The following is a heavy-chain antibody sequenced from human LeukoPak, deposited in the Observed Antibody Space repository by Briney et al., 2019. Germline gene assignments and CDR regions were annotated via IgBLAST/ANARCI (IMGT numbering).Heavy chain of an antibody. D-gene: IGHD1-1*01. CDR1: GFTFSSYA. CDR2: ISSNGDST. V-gene: IGHV3-64*01. Sequence: PGGSLRLSCAASGFTFSSYAMHWVRQAPGKGLEYVSAISSNGDSTYYANSVKGRFTISRDNSKNTLYLQMNSLRAEDTAVYYCARGPTTYFDCWGQGTLVTVSS. J-gene: IGHJ4*02. CDR3: ARGPTTYFDC.